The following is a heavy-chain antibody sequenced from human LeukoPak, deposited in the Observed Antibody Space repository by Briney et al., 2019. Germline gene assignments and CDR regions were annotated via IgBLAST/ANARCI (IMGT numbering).Heavy chain of an antibody. CDR2: ISGYNGNT. J-gene: IGHJ4*02. CDR3: ARDEPIVATRGLGDY. V-gene: IGHV1-18*01. Sequence: ASVKVSCKASGGTFTSYAISWVRQAPGQGLEWMGWISGYNGNTKYAQNLQGRVTMTTDTFTSTAYLEVRSLTTDDTAVYYCARDEPIVATRGLGDYWGQGTLVTVSS. CDR1: GGTFTSYA. D-gene: IGHD5-12*01.